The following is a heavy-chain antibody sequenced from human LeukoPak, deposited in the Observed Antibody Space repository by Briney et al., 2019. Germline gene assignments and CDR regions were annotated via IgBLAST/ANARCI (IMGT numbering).Heavy chain of an antibody. J-gene: IGHJ4*02. V-gene: IGHV4-59*01. CDR1: GGSISSYY. Sequence: SETLSLTCTVSGGSISSYYWSWIRQPPGKGLEWIGYIYYSGSTNYNPSLKSRVTISVDTSKNQFSLKLSSVTAADTAVYYCARVTGDFDYWGQGTLVTVSS. D-gene: IGHD1-14*01. CDR2: IYYSGST. CDR3: ARVTGDFDY.